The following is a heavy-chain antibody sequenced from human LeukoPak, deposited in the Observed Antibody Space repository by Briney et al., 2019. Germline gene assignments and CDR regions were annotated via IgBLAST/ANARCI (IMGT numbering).Heavy chain of an antibody. CDR2: INPSGGST. Sequence: ASVKVSCKASGYTFTSYYMHWVRQAPGQGLEWMGIINPSGGSTSYAQKFQGRVTMTRDTSTSTVYMELSSLRSEDTAVYYCARGSWGSSGYYGFTSPPNKPHPDYWDQGTLVTVSS. CDR1: GYTFTSYY. D-gene: IGHD3-22*01. J-gene: IGHJ4*02. V-gene: IGHV1-46*01. CDR3: ARGSWGSSGYYGFTSPPNKPHPDY.